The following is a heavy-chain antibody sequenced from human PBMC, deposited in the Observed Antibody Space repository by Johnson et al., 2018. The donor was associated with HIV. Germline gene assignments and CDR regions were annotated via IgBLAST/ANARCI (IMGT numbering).Heavy chain of an antibody. Sequence: EVQLLESGGGLVQPGGSLRLSCAASGFTFSSYAMSWVRQAPGKGLEWVSAISGSGGSTYYAASVQGRFPISRDNSKNSLYLQMNSLRAEDTAVYYCATEYGSGSYYTYAFDIWGQGTMVTVSS. CDR2: ISGSGGST. CDR3: ATEYGSGSYYTYAFDI. D-gene: IGHD3-10*01. J-gene: IGHJ3*02. V-gene: IGHV3-23*01. CDR1: GFTFSSYA.